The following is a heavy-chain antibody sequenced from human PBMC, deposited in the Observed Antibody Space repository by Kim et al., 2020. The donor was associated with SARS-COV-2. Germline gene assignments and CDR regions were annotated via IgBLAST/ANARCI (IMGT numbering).Heavy chain of an antibody. V-gene: IGHV4-39*07. J-gene: IGHJ4*02. CDR3: ARDLPWTLSD. CDR1: GDSVSSTSYY. D-gene: IGHD5-12*01. Sequence: SETLSLTCVVSGDSVSSTSYYWGWIRQSPGKGLEWIGNVYYSGATYYNPSLKSLVTISLDTSKNQFSLKLSSVTAADTAVYFCARDLPWTLSDWGQGTLVTVSS. CDR2: VYYSGAT.